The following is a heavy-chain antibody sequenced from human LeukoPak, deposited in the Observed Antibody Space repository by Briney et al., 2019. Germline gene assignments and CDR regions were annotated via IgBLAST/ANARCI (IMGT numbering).Heavy chain of an antibody. J-gene: IGHJ4*02. V-gene: IGHV3-21*01. CDR2: ISSSSSYI. CDR3: ARVDTATTNN. Sequence: GGSLRLSCAASRFTFSSYSMNWVRQAPGKGLEWVSSISSSSSYIYYADSVKGRFTISRDNAKNSLYLQMNSLRAEDTAVYYCARVDTATTNNWGQGTLVTVSS. CDR1: RFTFSSYS. D-gene: IGHD5-18*01.